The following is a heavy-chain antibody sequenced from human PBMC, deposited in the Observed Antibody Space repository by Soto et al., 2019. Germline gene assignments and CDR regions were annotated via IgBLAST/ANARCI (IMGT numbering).Heavy chain of an antibody. V-gene: IGHV3-30*18. CDR1: GFTFSSYG. CDR2: ISYDGSNK. Sequence: QVQLVESGGGVVQPGRSLRLSCAASGFTFSSYGMHWVRQAPGKGLEWVAVISYDGSNKYYADSVKGRFTISRDNSKXXXXXXMXXLRAEDTAVYYCAKAISGWYYDYWGQGTLVTVSS. D-gene: IGHD6-19*01. CDR3: AKAISGWYYDY. J-gene: IGHJ4*02.